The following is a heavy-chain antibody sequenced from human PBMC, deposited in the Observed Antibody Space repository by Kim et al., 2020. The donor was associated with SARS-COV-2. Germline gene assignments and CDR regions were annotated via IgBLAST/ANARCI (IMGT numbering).Heavy chain of an antibody. D-gene: IGHD6-6*01. J-gene: IGHJ4*02. CDR2: IIPVFGTV. V-gene: IGHV1-69*13. Sequence: SVKVSCKASGDNFNIYVIAWVRQAPGHGLEWMGDIIPVFGTVNYAPKFQGRVTITADESTNTAYMELSSLKSDDTAVYYCAREWQVVLDHWGQGSLVTV. CDR3: AREWQVVLDH. CDR1: GDNFNIYV.